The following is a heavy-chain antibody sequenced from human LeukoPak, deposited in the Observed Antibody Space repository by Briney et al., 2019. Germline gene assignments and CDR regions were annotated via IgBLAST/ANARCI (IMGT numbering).Heavy chain of an antibody. CDR3: ARGTNNAFDI. CDR1: GFTFSSYG. D-gene: IGHD2-2*01. Sequence: PGGSLRLSCAASGFTFSSYGMHWVRQAPGKGLEWVAFIRYDGSNKYYADSVRGRFTISRDNAENSLYLQMNSLRAEDTAVYYCARGTNNAFDIWGQGTMVTVSS. V-gene: IGHV3-30*02. CDR2: IRYDGSNK. J-gene: IGHJ3*02.